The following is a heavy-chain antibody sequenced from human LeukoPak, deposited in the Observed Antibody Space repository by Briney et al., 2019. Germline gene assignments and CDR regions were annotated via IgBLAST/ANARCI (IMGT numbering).Heavy chain of an antibody. CDR2: SIPIFCTA. D-gene: IGHD2-2*01. Sequence: SVKVSCKASVGTFSSYAISWVRPPPGQGLEWIGGSIPIFCTANYAQKFQGRVTITADKSTSTAYMELSSLRSEDTAVYYCARVGCSSTSCYHYYYYYYMDVWGKGTTVTVSS. CDR1: VGTFSSYA. CDR3: ARVGCSSTSCYHYYYYYYMDV. J-gene: IGHJ6*03. V-gene: IGHV1-69*06.